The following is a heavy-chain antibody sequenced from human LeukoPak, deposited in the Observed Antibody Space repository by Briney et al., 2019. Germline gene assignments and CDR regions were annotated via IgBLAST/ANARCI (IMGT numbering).Heavy chain of an antibody. CDR2: INPNSGGT. J-gene: IGHJ4*02. CDR3: ASSRLRYFDWLLPFDC. Sequence: ASVRVSCKASGYTFTGYYMHWVRQAPGQGLEWMGWINPNSGGTNYAQKFQGRVTMTRDTSISTAYMELSRLGSDDTAVYYCASSRLRYFDWLLPFDCWGQGTLVTVSS. CDR1: GYTFTGYY. V-gene: IGHV1-2*02. D-gene: IGHD3-9*01.